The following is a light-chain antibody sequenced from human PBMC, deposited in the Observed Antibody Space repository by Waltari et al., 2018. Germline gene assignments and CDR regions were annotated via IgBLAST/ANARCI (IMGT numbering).Light chain of an antibody. CDR1: SSDVGCYNY. J-gene: IGLJ2*01. V-gene: IGLV2-8*01. CDR3: SSYAGSNTVV. Sequence: QSALTQPPSASGSPGQSVTISCTGTSSDVGCYNYVSWYQQHPGKAPKLMIYEVSKRPSGVPDRFSGSKSGNTASLTVSGLQAEDEADYYCSSYAGSNTVVFGGGTKLTVL. CDR2: EVS.